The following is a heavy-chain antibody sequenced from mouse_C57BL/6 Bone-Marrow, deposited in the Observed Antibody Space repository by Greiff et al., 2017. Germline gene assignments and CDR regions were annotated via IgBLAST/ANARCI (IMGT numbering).Heavy chain of an antibody. V-gene: IGHV1-61*01. CDR1: GYTFTSYW. Sequence: QVQLQQSGAELVRPGSSVKLSCKASGYTFTSYWMDWVKQRPGQGLEWIGNIYPSDSETHYNQKFKDKATLTVDKSSSTAYMQLSSLTSEDSAVYYCARRGSSYVDWYFDVWGTGTTVTVSS. J-gene: IGHJ1*03. CDR3: ARRGSSYVDWYFDV. CDR2: IYPSDSET. D-gene: IGHD1-1*01.